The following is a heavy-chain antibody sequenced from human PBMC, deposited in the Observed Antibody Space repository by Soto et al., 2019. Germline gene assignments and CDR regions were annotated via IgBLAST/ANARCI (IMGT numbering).Heavy chain of an antibody. J-gene: IGHJ6*02. Sequence: PSETLSLTCTVSGGSISSSSYYWGWIRQPPGKGLEWIGSIYYSGSTYYNPSLKSRVTISVDTSKNQFSLKLSSVTAADTAVYYCASETFDRRSRVWSGYYYYYGMDVWGQGTTVTAP. D-gene: IGHD3-3*01. V-gene: IGHV4-39*01. CDR2: IYYSGST. CDR1: GGSISSSSYY. CDR3: ASETFDRRSRVWSGYYYYYGMDV.